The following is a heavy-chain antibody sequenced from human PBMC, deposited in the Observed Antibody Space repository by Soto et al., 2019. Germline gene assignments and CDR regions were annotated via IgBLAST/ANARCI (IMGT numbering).Heavy chain of an antibody. Sequence: SETLSLTCTASGGSIRSGDSYWSWIRQPPGKGLEWIGYIYYSGSTYYNPSLKSRVTISLDTSKNQFSLNLSSVTAADTAVYYCARTHYSDRSGTDYWGQGTLVPVSS. D-gene: IGHD3-22*01. CDR3: ARTHYSDRSGTDY. CDR2: IYYSGST. CDR1: GGSIRSGDSY. V-gene: IGHV4-30-4*01. J-gene: IGHJ4*02.